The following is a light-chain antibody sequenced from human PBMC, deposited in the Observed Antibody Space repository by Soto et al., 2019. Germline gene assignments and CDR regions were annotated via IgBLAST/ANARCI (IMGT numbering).Light chain of an antibody. CDR1: QSIRNY. Sequence: DIQMTQSPSSLSASIGDRVTITCRASQSIRNYLNWYQQKPGKAPKLLIYAASSLQSGVPSRFSGSGSGIDFTLTINSLQPEDFATYYCQQSYTTPLTFGGGTKVEIK. V-gene: IGKV1-39*01. CDR3: QQSYTTPLT. J-gene: IGKJ4*01. CDR2: AAS.